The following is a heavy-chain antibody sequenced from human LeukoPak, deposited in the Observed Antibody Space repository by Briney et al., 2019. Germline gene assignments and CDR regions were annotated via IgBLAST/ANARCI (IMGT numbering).Heavy chain of an antibody. CDR3: ARGRATDFDS. CDR1: GGSFSGYY. V-gene: IGHV4-34*01. D-gene: IGHD1-26*01. CDR2: INHSGST. Sequence: PSETLSLTCAVYGGSFSGYYWSWIRKPPGKGLEWIGEINHSGSTNYNPSLKSRVTISVDTSKNQFSLKLSPVTAADTAVYYCARGRATDFDSWGQGTLVTVSS. J-gene: IGHJ4*02.